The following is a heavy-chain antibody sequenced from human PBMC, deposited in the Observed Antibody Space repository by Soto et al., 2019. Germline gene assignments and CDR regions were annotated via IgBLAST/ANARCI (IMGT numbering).Heavy chain of an antibody. J-gene: IGHJ5*02. D-gene: IGHD3-16*01. CDR2: FDPEEGET. Sequence: QVQRVQSGAEVKKPGASVKVSCKVHGSTPTELAMHWVRQAPGKGLEWMGGFDPEEGETVYAPNFEGRVTMTEDTSTDTAYMELSSLRSDDTAVYYCATQGGVDGGFLFYFDLWGQGTLVTVSS. CDR3: ATQGGVDGGFLFYFDL. CDR1: GSTPTELA. V-gene: IGHV1-24*01.